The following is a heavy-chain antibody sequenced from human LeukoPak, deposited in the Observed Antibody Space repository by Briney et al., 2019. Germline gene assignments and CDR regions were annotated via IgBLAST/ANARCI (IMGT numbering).Heavy chain of an antibody. CDR2: ISVSGGST. D-gene: IGHD1-26*01. V-gene: IGHV3-23*01. CDR1: GSTFSSYA. Sequence: PGGSLRLSCAASGSTFSSYAMSWVRQAPGKGLEWVSAISVSGGSTYYADSVKGRFTISRDSSKNTLYLQMNSLRAEDTAVYYCAKDVYSGSFGAFDIWGQGTMVTVSS. J-gene: IGHJ3*02. CDR3: AKDVYSGSFGAFDI.